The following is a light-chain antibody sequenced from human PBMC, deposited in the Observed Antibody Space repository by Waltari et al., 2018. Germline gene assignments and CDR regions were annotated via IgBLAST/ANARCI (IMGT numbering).Light chain of an antibody. CDR1: SSDVGGYNY. V-gene: IGLV2-14*03. J-gene: IGLJ3*02. CDR2: DVN. CDR3: SSFTRTNSWV. Sequence: HSALAQPASVSGSPGQSITLSCTGTSSDVGGYNYVSWYQQHPGKAPRLMIYDVNHRPSGVSNRFSGSKSGNTASLTISGLQAEDEADYYCSSFTRTNSWVFGGGTKLTVL.